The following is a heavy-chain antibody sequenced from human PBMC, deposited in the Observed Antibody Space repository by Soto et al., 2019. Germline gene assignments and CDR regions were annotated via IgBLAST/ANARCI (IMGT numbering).Heavy chain of an antibody. CDR1: GYTFTSYD. CDR2: MNPNSGNT. J-gene: IGHJ4*02. Sequence: QVQLVQSGAEVKKPGASVKVSCKASGYTFTSYDINWVRQATGQGLEWMGCMNPNSGNTGYAQKFQGRVTMTRNTSMSPASMELSRLRSEETAVYFCAREKSYGYADFWGQGTLVSVSS. D-gene: IGHD5-18*01. CDR3: AREKSYGYADF. V-gene: IGHV1-8*01.